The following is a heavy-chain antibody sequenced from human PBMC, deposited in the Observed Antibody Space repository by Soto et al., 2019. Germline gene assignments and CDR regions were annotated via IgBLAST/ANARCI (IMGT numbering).Heavy chain of an antibody. D-gene: IGHD3-9*01. Sequence: SETLSLTCTVSGGSISSYFWSWIGQPPGKGLEWIGYIYYSGSTNYNPSLKSRVTISVDTSKNQFSLKLSSVTAADTAVYYCARVGGILTVYYIFDYWGQGTLVTDSS. J-gene: IGHJ4*02. V-gene: IGHV4-59*01. CDR2: IYYSGST. CDR3: ARVGGILTVYYIFDY. CDR1: GGSISSYF.